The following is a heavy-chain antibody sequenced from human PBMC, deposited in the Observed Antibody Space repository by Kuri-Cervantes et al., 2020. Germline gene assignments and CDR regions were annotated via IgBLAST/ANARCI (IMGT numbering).Heavy chain of an antibody. D-gene: IGHD2-2*01. Sequence: GGSLRLSCAASGFTFSSYAMHWVRQAPGKGLEWVAVISYDGSNKYYADSVKGRFTISRDNSKNTLYLQMNSLRAEDTAVYYCARDAGDIVVVPAAGSNYYYYMDVWGKGTTVTVSS. J-gene: IGHJ6*03. CDR3: ARDAGDIVVVPAAGSNYYYYMDV. CDR2: ISYDGSNK. V-gene: IGHV3-30*07. CDR1: GFTFSSYA.